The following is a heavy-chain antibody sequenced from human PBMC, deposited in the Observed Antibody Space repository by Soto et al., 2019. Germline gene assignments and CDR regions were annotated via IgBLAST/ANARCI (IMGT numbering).Heavy chain of an antibody. V-gene: IGHV5-10-1*01. CDR1: GYSFTNYW. Sequence: GESLKISCKGSGYSFTNYWITWVRQMPGKGLEWMGRIDPSNSYTNYSPSFQGHVTISRDNSKNTLYLQMNSLRAEDTAVYYCAKCETYSSSWYPHYGMDVWGQGTTVTVSS. D-gene: IGHD6-13*01. CDR2: IDPSNSYT. CDR3: AKCETYSSSWYPHYGMDV. J-gene: IGHJ6*02.